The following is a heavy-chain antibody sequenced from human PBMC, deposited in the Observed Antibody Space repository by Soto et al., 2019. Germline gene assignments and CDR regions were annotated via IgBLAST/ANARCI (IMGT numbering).Heavy chain of an antibody. J-gene: IGHJ5*02. CDR1: GYTFTSYD. CDR3: ARGREYGRTLDP. D-gene: IGHD6-6*01. Sequence: ASVKVSCKASGYTFTSYDINWVRQATGQGLEWMGWMNPNSGNTGYAQKFQGRVTMTRNTSISTAYMELSSLRSEDTAVYYCARGREYGRTLDPWGKGTLVTAPQ. V-gene: IGHV1-8*01. CDR2: MNPNSGNT.